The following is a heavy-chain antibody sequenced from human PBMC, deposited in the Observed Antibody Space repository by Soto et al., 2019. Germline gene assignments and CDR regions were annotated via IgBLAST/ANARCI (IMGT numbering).Heavy chain of an antibody. CDR1: GYTFTSYD. J-gene: IGHJ4*02. CDR3: ARGFDQWLVLGY. Sequence: ASVKVSCKASGYTFTSYDINWVRQAPGQGLEWMGWISAYNGNTNYAQKLQGRVTMTTDTSTSTAYMELRSLRSDDTAVYYCARGFDQWLVLGYWGQGTLVTVSS. D-gene: IGHD6-19*01. CDR2: ISAYNGNT. V-gene: IGHV1-18*01.